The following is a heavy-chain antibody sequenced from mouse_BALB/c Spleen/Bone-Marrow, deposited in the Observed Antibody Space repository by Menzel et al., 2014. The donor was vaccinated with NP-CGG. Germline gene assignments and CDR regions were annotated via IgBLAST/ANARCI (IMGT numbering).Heavy chain of an antibody. CDR1: DYTFTSYW. J-gene: IGHJ4*01. CDR2: IDPSNSET. D-gene: IGHD6-1*01. CDR3: ARTFQPRRAMDY. V-gene: IGHV1-74*01. Sequence: ESGPELVRPGASVKTSCKASDYTFTSYWMHWVKQRPGQGLEWIGMIDPSNSETRVNQKFKDKATLNVDKSSNTAYMHLSRLTSEDSAVYSCARTFQPRRAMDYWGQGSSVTVSS.